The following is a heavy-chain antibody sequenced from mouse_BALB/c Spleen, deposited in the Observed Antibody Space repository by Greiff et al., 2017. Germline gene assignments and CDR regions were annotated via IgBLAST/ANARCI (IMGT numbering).Heavy chain of an antibody. D-gene: IGHD2-1*01. CDR2: LWGDGST. V-gene: IGHV2-6-7*01. Sequence: VKLQESGPGLVAPSQSLSITCTVSGFSLTGYGVNWVRQPPGKGLEWLGMLWGDGSTDYNSALKSRLSISKDNSKSQVFLKMNSLQTDDTARYYCASSYGNYVPYAMDYWGQGTSVTVSS. CDR3: ASSYGNYVPYAMDY. J-gene: IGHJ4*01. CDR1: GFSLTGYG.